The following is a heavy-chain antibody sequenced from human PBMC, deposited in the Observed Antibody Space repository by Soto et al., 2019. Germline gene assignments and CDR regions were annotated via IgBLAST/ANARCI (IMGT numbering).Heavy chain of an antibody. CDR1: GFTFKNYN. D-gene: IGHD2-2*01. J-gene: IGHJ4*02. Sequence: EVQLVESGGDLVQPGGALRLSCEASGFTFKNYNMNWVRQAPGKGLEWVAHISSSGTITYYADSVRGRFTISRDNAKNSLYLQMNSLRVEDTALYHCARGFCVGSSCDGSYWGQGTLVTVSS. CDR3: ARGFCVGSSCDGSY. CDR2: ISSSGTIT. V-gene: IGHV3-48*01.